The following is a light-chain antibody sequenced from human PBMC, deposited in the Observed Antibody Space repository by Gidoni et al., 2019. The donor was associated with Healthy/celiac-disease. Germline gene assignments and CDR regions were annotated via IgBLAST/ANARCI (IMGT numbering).Light chain of an antibody. CDR2: KVS. CDR3: MQGTHWPLT. V-gene: IGKV2-30*01. Sequence: DVVMTQSPLSLPVTLGQPASISCRSSQSLVYSDGNTYLNWFQQRTGQSPRRLIYKVSNRDSGVPDRFSGSGSGTDFTLKISRVEAEDVGVYYCMQGTHWPLTFGQGTKLEIK. J-gene: IGKJ2*01. CDR1: QSLVYSDGNTY.